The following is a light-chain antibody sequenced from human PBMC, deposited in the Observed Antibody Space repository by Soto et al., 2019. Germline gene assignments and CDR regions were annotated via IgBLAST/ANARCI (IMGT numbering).Light chain of an antibody. CDR2: GAS. Sequence: EIVLTQSPATLSVSPGGRVILSCKAIQSVDISLAWYQQKPRQAPRLLIYGASTRATDMPGTFSGRVSGTEFILTISRLEHEDFSMYYCQQYGRSHTWTCGQGTKLEIK. J-gene: IGKJ1*01. V-gene: IGKV3-15*01. CDR3: QQYGRSHTWT. CDR1: QSVDIS.